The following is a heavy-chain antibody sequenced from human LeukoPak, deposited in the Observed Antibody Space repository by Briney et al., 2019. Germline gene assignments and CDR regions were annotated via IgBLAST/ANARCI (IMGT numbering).Heavy chain of an antibody. V-gene: IGHV3-30-3*02. CDR1: GFTFSSYA. CDR3: AKSLSSYYDFWSGYYTGYSDY. Sequence: GGSLRLSCAASGFTFSSYAMHWVRQAPGKGLEWVAVISYDGSNKYYADSVKGRFTISRDNSKNTLYLQMNSLRAEDTAVYYCAKSLSSYYDFWSGYYTGYSDYWGQGTLVTVSS. D-gene: IGHD3-3*01. CDR2: ISYDGSNK. J-gene: IGHJ4*02.